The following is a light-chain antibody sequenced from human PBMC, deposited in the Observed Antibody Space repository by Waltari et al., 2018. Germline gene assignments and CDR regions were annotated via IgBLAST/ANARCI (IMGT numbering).Light chain of an antibody. CDR3: SSYTSSGTHVL. CDR2: DVR. J-gene: IGLJ2*01. Sequence: QSALTQPASVSASPGQSITVSCTGTNSDVGGYDYVSWYQQHPGKAPKLMIYDVRHLPSGVSIRFSGAKSVNTASLTIFGLQAEDEADYYCSSYTSSGTHVLFGGGTKLTVL. V-gene: IGLV2-14*03. CDR1: NSDVGGYDY.